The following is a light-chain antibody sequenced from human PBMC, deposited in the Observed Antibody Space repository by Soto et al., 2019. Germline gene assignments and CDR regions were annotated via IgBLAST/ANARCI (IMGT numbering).Light chain of an antibody. J-gene: IGLJ1*01. Sequence: QSALTQPPSASGSPGQSVTISCTGTSSDVGGYKYVSWYQQHPDKAPKLMIFEVNKRPSGVPDRVSGSRSGNRASLTVSGLQVEDEDDYYCSSYAGINNLGVFGTGTKVTVL. CDR2: EVN. CDR3: SSYAGINNLGV. CDR1: SSDVGGYKY. V-gene: IGLV2-8*01.